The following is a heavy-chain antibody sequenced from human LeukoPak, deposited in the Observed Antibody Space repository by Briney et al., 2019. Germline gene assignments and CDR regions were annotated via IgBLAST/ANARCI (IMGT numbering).Heavy chain of an antibody. CDR3: ASYGSGSYYGNDAFDI. CDR1: GGTFSSYA. J-gene: IGHJ3*02. D-gene: IGHD3-10*01. Sequence: GSSVKVSCKASGGTFSSYAISWVRQAPGQGLEWMGGIIPIFGTANHAQKLQGRVTMTTDTSTSTAYMELRSLRSDDTAVYYCASYGSGSYYGNDAFDIWGQGTMVTVSS. V-gene: IGHV1-69*05. CDR2: IIPIFGTA.